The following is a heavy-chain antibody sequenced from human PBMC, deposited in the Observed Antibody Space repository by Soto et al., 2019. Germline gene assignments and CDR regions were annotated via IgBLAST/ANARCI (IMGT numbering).Heavy chain of an antibody. D-gene: IGHD2-8*02. CDR1: DHTFTYYG. J-gene: IGHJ6*02. CDR2: ISGYNGNT. CDR3: AATGGHYFGLDI. Sequence: QAQLLQSGGEVKKPGASVKVSCNSSDHTFTYYGINWVRRAPGQGLEWMGWISGYNGNTKYAHKFQARVTMSADTITRTAYMEMRSLTSDDTAVYFCAATGGHYFGLDIWGQGTTVTVSS. V-gene: IGHV1-18*01.